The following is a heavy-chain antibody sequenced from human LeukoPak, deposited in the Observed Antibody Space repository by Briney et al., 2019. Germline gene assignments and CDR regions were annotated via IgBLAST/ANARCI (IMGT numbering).Heavy chain of an antibody. CDR2: ISGSGGST. D-gene: IGHD3-3*01. CDR1: GFTFSSYA. Sequence: GRSLRLSCAASGFTFSSYAMSWVRQAPGKGLEWVSAISGSGGSTYYADSVKGRFTISRDNSKNTLYLQMNSLRAEDTAVYYCATCITIFGVVIGFGAFDIWGQGTMVTVSS. J-gene: IGHJ3*02. V-gene: IGHV3-23*01. CDR3: ATCITIFGVVIGFGAFDI.